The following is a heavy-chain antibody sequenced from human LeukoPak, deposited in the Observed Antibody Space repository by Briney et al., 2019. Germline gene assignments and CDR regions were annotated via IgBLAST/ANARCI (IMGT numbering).Heavy chain of an antibody. D-gene: IGHD6-13*01. J-gene: IGHJ3*02. CDR2: ISSTGGTA. CDR3: ARVTQQQLTDAFNI. V-gene: IGHV3-23*01. Sequence: PGGSLRLSCAASGFTFSSFGMSWVRQAPGEGLEWVSAISSTGGTAYYADSVKGRFTISRDNSKNTLYLQMNSLRAEDTAVYYCARVTQQQLTDAFNIWGQGTMVTVSS. CDR1: GFTFSSFG.